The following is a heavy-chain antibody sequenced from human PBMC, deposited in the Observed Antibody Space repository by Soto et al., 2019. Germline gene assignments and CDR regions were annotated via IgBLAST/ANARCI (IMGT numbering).Heavy chain of an antibody. D-gene: IGHD3-10*01. CDR1: SDSINGGSYP. V-gene: IGHV4-31*03. CDR2: TSYSGTT. Sequence: QVQLQESGPGLVKPSQTLSLTCSVSSDSINGGSYPWNWLRQFPGKGLEWIGYTSYSGTTNYNQSLNSRATISVDTSKNAFSLRLTSVTAADTAVYYCARDKGAQFDWYFDLWGRGTLVTVS. CDR3: ARDKGAQFDWYFDL. J-gene: IGHJ2*01.